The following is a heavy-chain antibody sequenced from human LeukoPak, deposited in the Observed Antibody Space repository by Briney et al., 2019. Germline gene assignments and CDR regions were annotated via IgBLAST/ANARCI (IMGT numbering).Heavy chain of an antibody. CDR2: IASDGSST. J-gene: IGHJ4*02. Sequence: QPGGSLRLSCAASGFTFSSYWMNWVRQAPGKGLVWVSRIASDGSSTTYADSVKGRFSISRDNAKNTLYLQMNSLRVEDTAVYYCARGRLHGDDYWGQGTLVTVSS. CDR1: GFTFSSYW. V-gene: IGHV3-74*01. D-gene: IGHD2-21*01. CDR3: ARGRLHGDDY.